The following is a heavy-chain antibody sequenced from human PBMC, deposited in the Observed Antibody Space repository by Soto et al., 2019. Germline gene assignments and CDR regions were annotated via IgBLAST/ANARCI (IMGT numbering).Heavy chain of an antibody. V-gene: IGHV6-1*01. J-gene: IGHJ4*02. D-gene: IGHD6-19*01. CDR3: ARDEYDSGWDVY. Sequence: SPTLSLACDISGDSVSSNRAAWHWIRQSPSRGLEWLGRTYYRSTWYNDYAVSAKSRITINPNTSKNQFSLQLNSVTPEDTAVYYCARDEYDSGWDVYWGQGTLVTVSS. CDR1: GDSVSSNRAA. CDR2: TYYRSTWYN.